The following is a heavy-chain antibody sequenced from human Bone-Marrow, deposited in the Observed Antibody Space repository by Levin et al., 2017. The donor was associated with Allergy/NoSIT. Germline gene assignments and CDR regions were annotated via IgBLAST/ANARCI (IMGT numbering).Heavy chain of an antibody. CDR1: GFTFSSYA. Sequence: GGSLRLSCAASGFTFSSYAMSWVRQAPGKGLEWVSGISGSGGSTSYADSVKGRFTISRDNSKNTLYLQMNSLRAEDTAVYYCAKVVVVVAASRYFQHWGQGTLVTVSS. CDR2: ISGSGGST. D-gene: IGHD2-15*01. J-gene: IGHJ1*01. CDR3: AKVVVVVAASRYFQH. V-gene: IGHV3-23*01.